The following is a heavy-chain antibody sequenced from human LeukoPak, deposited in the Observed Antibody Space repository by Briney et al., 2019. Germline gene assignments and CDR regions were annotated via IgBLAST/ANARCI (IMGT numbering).Heavy chain of an antibody. J-gene: IGHJ2*01. D-gene: IGHD6-25*01. V-gene: IGHV4-61*02. CDR3: ARDRGLPMWYFDL. CDR2: IYTRGTT. CDR1: GDSISSGHYY. Sequence: SETLSLTCTVSGDSISSGHYYWTWIRQPAGKGLEWIGRIYTRGTTNYNSSPKSRITMSIDTSKNQFSLKLNSVTAADTAVYYCARDRGLPMWYFDLWGRGTLVTISS.